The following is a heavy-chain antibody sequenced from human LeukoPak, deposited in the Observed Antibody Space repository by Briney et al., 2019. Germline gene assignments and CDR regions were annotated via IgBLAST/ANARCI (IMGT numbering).Heavy chain of an antibody. V-gene: IGHV1-69*05. CDR3: ARDQSIAARQYYFDS. D-gene: IGHD6-6*01. CDR1: GGTFRNYG. Sequence: ASVKVSRKASGGTFRNYGISWVRQAPGQGLEWMGGTIPIFGTASYSQEFQGRLSISTDESTTSAYMELRSLRSEDTAVYCARDQSIAARQYYFDSWGQGTLVTVSS. CDR2: TIPIFGTA. J-gene: IGHJ4*02.